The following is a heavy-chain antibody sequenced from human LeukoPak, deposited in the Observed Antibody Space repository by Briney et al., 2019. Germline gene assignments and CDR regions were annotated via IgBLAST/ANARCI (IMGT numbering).Heavy chain of an antibody. J-gene: IGHJ1*01. CDR2: IYYSGST. Sequence: SETLSLTCTVSGGSISSGDYYWSWIRQPPGRGLEWIGYIYYSGSTYYNPSLKSRVTISVDTSKNQFSLKLSSVTAADTAVYYCARDSGERYDSWSGYPGHWGQGTLVTVSS. D-gene: IGHD3-3*01. CDR1: GGSISSGDYY. CDR3: ARDSGERYDSWSGYPGH. V-gene: IGHV4-30-4*08.